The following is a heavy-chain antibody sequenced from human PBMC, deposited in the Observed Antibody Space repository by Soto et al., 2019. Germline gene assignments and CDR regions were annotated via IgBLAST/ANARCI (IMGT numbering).Heavy chain of an antibody. Sequence: EVQLVESGGGLVKPGGSLTLSCAASGFTFSSYNMNWVRQAPGKGLEWVSSISASNGHRYYADSLQGRFTISRDNAENSLYLQINSLRADDTAVYYCARAADNPIGYYWFDYWGQGTLVTVAS. CDR3: ARAADNPIGYYWFDY. CDR1: GFTFSSYN. J-gene: IGHJ4*02. V-gene: IGHV3-21*01. CDR2: ISASNGHR. D-gene: IGHD3-3*01.